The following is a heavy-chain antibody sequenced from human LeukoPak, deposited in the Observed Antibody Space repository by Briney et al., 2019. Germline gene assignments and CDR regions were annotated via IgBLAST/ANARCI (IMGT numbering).Heavy chain of an antibody. D-gene: IGHD3-10*01. V-gene: IGHV1-24*01. CDR1: GYTFTVYY. J-gene: IGHJ4*02. CDR2: FDPEDGET. CDR3: ATGVRGWAFDY. Sequence: ASVKVSCKASGYTFTVYYMHWVRQAPGQGLEWMGGFDPEDGETIYAQKFQGRVTMTEDTSTDTAYMELSSLRSEDTAVYYCATGVRGWAFDYWGQGTLVTVSS.